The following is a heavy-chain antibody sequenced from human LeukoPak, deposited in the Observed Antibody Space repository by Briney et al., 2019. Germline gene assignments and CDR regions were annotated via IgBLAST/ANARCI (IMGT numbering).Heavy chain of an antibody. CDR1: GYSISSGYY. D-gene: IGHD3-22*01. Sequence: SETLSLTCTVSGYSISSGYYWGWIRQPPGKGLEWIGSIYHSGSTYYNPSLKSRVTISVDTPKNQFSLKLSSVTAADTAVYYCARVTGYMIEDYFDYWGQGTLVTVSS. CDR2: IYHSGST. V-gene: IGHV4-38-2*02. CDR3: ARVTGYMIEDYFDY. J-gene: IGHJ4*02.